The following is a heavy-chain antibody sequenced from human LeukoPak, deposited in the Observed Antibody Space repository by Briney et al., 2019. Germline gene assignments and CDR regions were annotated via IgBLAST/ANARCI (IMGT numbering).Heavy chain of an antibody. CDR3: ARDGGPFDY. Sequence: GGSLRLSCAASGFTFRSYWMRWVRQAAGKGLEWVANIKQDGSEKYYVDSVKGRFTISRDNAKKSLYLQMNSLRAEDTAVYYCARDGGPFDYWGQGTLVTVSS. CDR1: GFTFRSYW. J-gene: IGHJ4*02. V-gene: IGHV3-7*01. D-gene: IGHD2-15*01. CDR2: IKQDGSEK.